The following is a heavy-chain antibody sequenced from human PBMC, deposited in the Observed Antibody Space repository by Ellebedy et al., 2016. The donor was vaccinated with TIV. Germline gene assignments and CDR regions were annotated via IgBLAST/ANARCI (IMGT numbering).Heavy chain of an antibody. D-gene: IGHD1-26*01. CDR3: VKMAGWEVPSTYLDY. CDR1: GFIFSDFS. J-gene: IGHJ4*02. Sequence: PGGSLRLSCAASGFIFSDFSMNWVRQAPGKGLEWVSSISGNLHYLNYTDSVKGRFTISRDNSKNTVYLQMISLRPEDTAVYHCVKMAGWEVPSTYLDYWGQGNLVTVSS. CDR2: ISGNLHYL. V-gene: IGHV3-21*04.